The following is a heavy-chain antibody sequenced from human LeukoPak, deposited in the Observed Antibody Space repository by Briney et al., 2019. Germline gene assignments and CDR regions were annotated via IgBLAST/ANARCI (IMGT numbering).Heavy chain of an antibody. CDR2: IKSKTDGGTT. J-gene: IGHJ3*02. CDR3: TTDYSSSWYSIDAFDI. Sequence: GGSLRLSCAASGFTFTNYAMSWVRQTPGKGLEWVGRIKSKTDGGTTDYAAPVKGRFTISRDDSKNTLYLQMNSLKTEDTAVYYCTTDYSSSWYSIDAFDIWGQGTMVTVSS. CDR1: GFTFTNYA. V-gene: IGHV3-15*01. D-gene: IGHD6-13*01.